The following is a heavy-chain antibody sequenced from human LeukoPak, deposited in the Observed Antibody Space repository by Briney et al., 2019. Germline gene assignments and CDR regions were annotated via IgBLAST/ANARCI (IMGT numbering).Heavy chain of an antibody. CDR1: GFTFSDYY. CDR2: ISSSSSYT. Sequence: GGCLRLACAAAGFTFSDYYMSSVSQAAGKGMEWVSYISSSSSYTNYADSVKGRFTISRDNAKNSLYLQMNSLRAEDTAVYYCARDLGYCSGGSCYSSGFDYWGQGTLVTVSS. V-gene: IGHV3-11*06. D-gene: IGHD2-15*01. J-gene: IGHJ4*02. CDR3: ARDLGYCSGGSCYSSGFDY.